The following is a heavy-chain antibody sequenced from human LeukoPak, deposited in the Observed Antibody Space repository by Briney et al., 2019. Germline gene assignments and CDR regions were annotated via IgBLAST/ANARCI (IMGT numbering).Heavy chain of an antibody. CDR2: IKQDGSEK. CDR1: GFTFSTYW. D-gene: IGHD1-26*01. V-gene: IGHV3-7*01. Sequence: GGSLRLSCAASGFTFSTYWLSWVRQAPGKGLEWVANIKQDGSEKNYVDSVKGRFTISRDNAKSSLYLQMNSLRAEDTAVYYCARDSSIVGATGAGDYWGQGTLVTVSS. CDR3: ARDSSIVGATGAGDY. J-gene: IGHJ4*02.